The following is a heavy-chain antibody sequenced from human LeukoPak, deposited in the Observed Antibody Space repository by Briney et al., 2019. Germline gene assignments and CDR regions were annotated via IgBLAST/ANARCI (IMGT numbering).Heavy chain of an antibody. V-gene: IGHV1-2*02. J-gene: IGHJ5*02. CDR2: INPNSGGT. CDR3: ARGGSGSYFSWLDP. D-gene: IGHD3-10*01. Sequence: ASVKVSCKASGYTFTSYGISWVRQAPGQGLECMGWINPNSGGTNYAQKFQGRVTMTRDTSISTAYMELSRLRSDDTAVYYCARGGSGSYFSWLDPRGQGTLVTVSS. CDR1: GYTFTSYG.